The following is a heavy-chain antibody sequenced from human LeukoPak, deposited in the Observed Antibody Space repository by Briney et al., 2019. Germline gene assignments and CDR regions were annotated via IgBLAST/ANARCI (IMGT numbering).Heavy chain of an antibody. CDR3: ARDRFLEWLLSTYYYYGMDV. D-gene: IGHD3-3*01. V-gene: IGHV3-21*01. CDR2: ISSSSSYI. J-gene: IGHJ6*02. Sequence: IPGGSLRLSCSASGFTFSSYSMNWVRQAPGKGLEWVSSISSSSSYIYYADSVKGRFTISRDNAKNSLYLQMNSLRAEDTPVYYCARDRFLEWLLSTYYYYGMDVWGQGTTVTVSS. CDR1: GFTFSSYS.